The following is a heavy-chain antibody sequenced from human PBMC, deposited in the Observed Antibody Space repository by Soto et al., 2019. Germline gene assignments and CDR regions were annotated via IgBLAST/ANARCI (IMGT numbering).Heavy chain of an antibody. J-gene: IGHJ6*02. D-gene: IGHD3-22*01. CDR2: IICSTSYI. V-gene: IGHV3-21*01. CDR1: GFTFSSYS. Sequence: GGSLRLSCAASGFTFSSYSMNWVRQAPGKGLEWVSSIICSTSYIYYADSVKGRFTISRDNAKNSLYLQMNSLRAEDTAVYYCARVVDYCDPYYYYGMDVWGQGTTVTVSS. CDR3: ARVVDYCDPYYYYGMDV.